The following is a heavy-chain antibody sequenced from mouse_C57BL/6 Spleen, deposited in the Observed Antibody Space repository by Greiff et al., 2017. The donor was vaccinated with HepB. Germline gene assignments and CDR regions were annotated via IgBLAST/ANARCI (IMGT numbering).Heavy chain of an antibody. CDR2: IYPSDSET. D-gene: IGHD1-1*01. V-gene: IGHV1-61*01. J-gene: IGHJ2*01. Sequence: VQLQQSGAELVRPGSSVKLSCKASGYTFTSYWMDWVKQRPGQGLEWIGNIYPSDSETHYNQKFKDKATLTVDKSSSTAYMQLSSLTSEDSAVYYCARSTTDYFDYWGQSTTLTVSS. CDR3: ARSTTDYFDY. CDR1: GYTFTSYW.